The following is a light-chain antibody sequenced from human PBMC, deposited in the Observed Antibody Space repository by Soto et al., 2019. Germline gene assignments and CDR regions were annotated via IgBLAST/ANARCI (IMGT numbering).Light chain of an antibody. Sequence: EIVLTQSPATLSLSPGGRATLSCRASQSVSSYLAWYQQKPGQAPRLLIYGASSRATGIPDRFSGSGSGTDFTLTISSLEPEDFAVYYCQQRSNWPITFGQGTRLEIK. J-gene: IGKJ5*01. CDR3: QQRSNWPIT. V-gene: IGKV3-11*01. CDR2: GAS. CDR1: QSVSSY.